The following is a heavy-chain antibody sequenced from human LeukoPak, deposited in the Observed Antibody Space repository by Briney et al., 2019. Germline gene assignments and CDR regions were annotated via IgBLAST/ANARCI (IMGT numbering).Heavy chain of an antibody. CDR1: GASISSYY. CDR3: ARGPGSGTYWAFDY. J-gene: IGHJ4*02. V-gene: IGHV4-59*01. CDR2: ISNSGST. D-gene: IGHD1-26*01. Sequence: SETLSLTCTVSGASISSYYWSWIRQTPGKGLEWIGYISNSGSTNYNPSLKSRVTISVDTSKNQFSLKLSSVTAGDTAVYYCARGPGSGTYWAFDYWGQGTLVTVSS.